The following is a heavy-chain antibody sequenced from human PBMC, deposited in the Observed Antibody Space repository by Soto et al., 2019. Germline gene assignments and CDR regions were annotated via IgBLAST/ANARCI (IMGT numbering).Heavy chain of an antibody. V-gene: IGHV3-33*01. J-gene: IGHJ3*02. D-gene: IGHD3-16*02. CDR2: IWYDGSNK. Sequence: QVQLVESGGGVVQPGRSLRLSCAASGFTFSSYGMHWVRQAPGKGLEWVAVIWYDGSNKYYADSVKGRFTISRDNSKNTLYLQMNSLIAEDTAVYYCARGDGIGGLHLGDLSLVRTDAFDIWGQGTMVTVSS. CDR1: GFTFSSYG. CDR3: ARGDGIGGLHLGDLSLVRTDAFDI.